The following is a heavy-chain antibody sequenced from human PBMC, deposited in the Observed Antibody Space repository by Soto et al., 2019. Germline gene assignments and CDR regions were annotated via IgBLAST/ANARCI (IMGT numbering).Heavy chain of an antibody. CDR3: ARERLYCSSTICYQRQYYYYYMDV. D-gene: IGHD2-2*01. CDR2: TYYRSKWYN. CDR1: GDSVSSNSAA. Sequence: SQTLSLTCAISGDSVSSNSAAWNWIRQSPSRGLEWLGRTYYRSKWYNDYAVSVKSRITINPDTSKNQFSLQLNSVTPEDTAVYYCARERLYCSSTICYQRQYYYYYMDVWGKGTTVTVSS. V-gene: IGHV6-1*01. J-gene: IGHJ6*03.